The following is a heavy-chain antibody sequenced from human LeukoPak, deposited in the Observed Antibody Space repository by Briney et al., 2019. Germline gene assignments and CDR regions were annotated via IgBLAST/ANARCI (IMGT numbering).Heavy chain of an antibody. CDR1: GGSISSHY. J-gene: IGHJ3*02. CDR3: ARGDGWNGFDI. Sequence: SETLSLTCTVSGGSISSHYWSWIRQPPGKGLEWIGYIYYSGSTNYNPSLKSRATISVDTSKNQFSLKLSSVTAADTAVYYCARGDGWNGFDIWGQGTRVSVSS. D-gene: IGHD1-1*01. V-gene: IGHV4-59*11. CDR2: IYYSGST.